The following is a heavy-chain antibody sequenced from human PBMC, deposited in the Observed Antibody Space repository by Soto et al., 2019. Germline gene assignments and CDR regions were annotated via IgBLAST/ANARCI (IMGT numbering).Heavy chain of an antibody. Sequence: SGPTLVNPTQTLTLTCTFSGFSLSTSGVGVGWIRQPPGKALEWLALIYWNDDKRYSPSLKSRLTITKDTSKNQVVLTMTTMAPVDTATYYCAHSAPRQQLTVIFHFDYWGQGTLVTVSS. CDR1: GFSLSTSGVG. CDR3: AHSAPRQQLTVIFHFDY. J-gene: IGHJ4*02. D-gene: IGHD6-13*01. V-gene: IGHV2-5*01. CDR2: IYWNDDK.